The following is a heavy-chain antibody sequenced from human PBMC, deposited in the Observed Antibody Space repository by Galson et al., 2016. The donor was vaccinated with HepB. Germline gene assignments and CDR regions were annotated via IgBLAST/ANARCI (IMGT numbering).Heavy chain of an antibody. CDR2: ISWDGGIT. V-gene: IGHV3-43D*04. J-gene: IGHJ6*02. CDR3: AKEDSRGTYYYYGKDV. CDR1: GFTFDDFA. D-gene: IGHD3-16*01. Sequence: SLRLSCAASGFTFDDFAMYWVRQAPGKGLEWVSLISWDGGITYYADSVQGRFTISRDNSKNSLYLQMNSLRPEDTALYYCAKEDSRGTYYYYGKDVWGQGTTVTVSS.